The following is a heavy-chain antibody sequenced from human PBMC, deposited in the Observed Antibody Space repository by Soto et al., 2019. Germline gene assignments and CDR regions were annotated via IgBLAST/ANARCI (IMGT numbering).Heavy chain of an antibody. D-gene: IGHD6-6*01. V-gene: IGHV4-34*01. CDR1: GGSFSSYY. J-gene: IGHJ5*02. CDR3: ARGRRQQLVRSAASDRFDP. Sequence: SETLSLTCAIYGGSFSSYYWSWIRQSPGKGQEWIGEIDHSGSTNYNPSLKSRDNISIDTSKNQFSLRVNSVTAADTAVYYCARGRRQQLVRSAASDRFDPWGQGTQVTVSS. CDR2: IDHSGST.